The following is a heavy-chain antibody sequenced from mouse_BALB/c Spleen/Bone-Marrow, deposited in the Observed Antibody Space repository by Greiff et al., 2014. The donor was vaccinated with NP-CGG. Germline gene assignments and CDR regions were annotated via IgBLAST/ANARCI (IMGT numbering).Heavy chain of an antibody. CDR2: IHYSGNT. Sequence: EVKLEESGPDLVKPSQSLSLTCTVTGYSITSGYSWHWIRQFPGNKLEWMGYIHYSGNTNYNPSLKSRISIIRDTSKNQFFLQLISVTTEDTATYYCTRGDYGSYGAMDCWGQGTSVTVSS. J-gene: IGHJ4*01. V-gene: IGHV3-1*02. CDR1: GYSITSGYS. D-gene: IGHD2-1*01. CDR3: TRGDYGSYGAMDC.